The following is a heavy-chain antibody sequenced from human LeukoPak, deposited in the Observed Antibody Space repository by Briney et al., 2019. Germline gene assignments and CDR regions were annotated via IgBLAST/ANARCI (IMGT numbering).Heavy chain of an antibody. CDR2: IIPIFGTA. D-gene: IGHD6-13*01. CDR1: GGTFSSYA. J-gene: IGHJ4*02. CDR3: ARGARIAAAGDYFDY. Sequence: ASVKVSCKASGGTFSSYAISWVRQAPGQGLEWMGRIIPIFGTANYAQKFQGRVTITTDESTSTAYMELSSLRSEDTAVYYCARGARIAAAGDYFDYWSQGTLVTVSS. V-gene: IGHV1-69*05.